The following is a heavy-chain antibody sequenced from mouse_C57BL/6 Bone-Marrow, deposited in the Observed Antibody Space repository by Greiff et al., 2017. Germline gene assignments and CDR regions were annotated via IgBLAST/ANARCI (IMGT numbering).Heavy chain of an antibody. Sequence: DVMLVESGGGLVKPGGSLKLSCAASGFTFSSYAMSWVRQTPEKRLEWVATISDGGSYTYYPDNVKGRFTISRDNAKNNLYLQMSHLKSGDTAMYYWAKGSSGYVFPYYAMDYWGQGTSVTVSS. CDR2: ISDGGSYT. D-gene: IGHD3-2*02. CDR3: AKGSSGYVFPYYAMDY. J-gene: IGHJ4*01. CDR1: GFTFSSYA. V-gene: IGHV5-4*03.